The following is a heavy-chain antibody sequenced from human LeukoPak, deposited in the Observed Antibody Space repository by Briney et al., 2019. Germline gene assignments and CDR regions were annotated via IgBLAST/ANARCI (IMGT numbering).Heavy chain of an antibody. CDR1: GYSFTSYW. CDR2: IYPGDSDT. D-gene: IGHD6-19*01. CDR3: ARQNGGAVAGLYYFDY. J-gene: IGHJ4*02. V-gene: IGHV5-51*01. Sequence: PGESLKISCKGSGYSFTSYWIGWVRQMPGKGLEWMGIIYPGDSDTRYSPSFQGQVTISADKSISTAYLQWSSLKASDTAMYYCARQNGGAVAGLYYFDYWGQGTLVTVSS.